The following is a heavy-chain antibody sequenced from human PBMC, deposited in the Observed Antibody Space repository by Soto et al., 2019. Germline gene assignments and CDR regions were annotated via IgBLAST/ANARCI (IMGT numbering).Heavy chain of an antibody. J-gene: IGHJ4*02. CDR2: VYHSGST. Sequence: TSETLSLTCAVSVASISTNNWLSWVRQPPGKGLEWIGEVYHSGSTNCNPSLKSRVTISIDKSKNQFSLRLTSMTAADTAVYYCAVPGAGDFDYWSQGTLVTVSS. V-gene: IGHV4-4*02. CDR3: AVPGAGDFDY. CDR1: VASISTNNW. D-gene: IGHD6-13*01.